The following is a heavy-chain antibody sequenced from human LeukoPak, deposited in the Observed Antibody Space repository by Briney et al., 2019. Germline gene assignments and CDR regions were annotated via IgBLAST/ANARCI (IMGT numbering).Heavy chain of an antibody. J-gene: IGHJ6*04. CDR3: AKDRRFGVFIPVDV. V-gene: IGHV3-53*01. CDR1: GFTVSSNY. D-gene: IGHD3-10*01. CDR2: IYSGGST. Sequence: GGSLRLSCAASGFTVSSNYMSWVRQAPGKGLEWVSVIYSGGSTYYADSVKGRFTISRDNSKNTLYLQMNSLRAEDTAVYYCAKDRRFGVFIPVDVWGKGTTVTVSS.